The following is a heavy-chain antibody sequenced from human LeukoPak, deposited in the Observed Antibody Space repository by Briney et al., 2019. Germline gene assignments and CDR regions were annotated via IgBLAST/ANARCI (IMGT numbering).Heavy chain of an antibody. CDR3: AKDIFTGGDLDAFDI. CDR1: GFTFDDYA. D-gene: IGHD2-21*02. CDR2: ISGDGGST. V-gene: IGHV3-43*02. J-gene: IGHJ3*02. Sequence: PGGSLRLSCAASGFTFDDYAMHWVRQAPGKGLEWVSLISGDGGSTYYADSVKGRFTISRDNSKNSLYLQMNSQRTEDTALYYCAKDIFTGGDLDAFDIWGQGTMVTVSS.